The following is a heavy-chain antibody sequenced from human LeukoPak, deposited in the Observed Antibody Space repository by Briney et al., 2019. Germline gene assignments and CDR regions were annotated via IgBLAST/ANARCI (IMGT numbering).Heavy chain of an antibody. J-gene: IGHJ4*02. CDR1: GGSISSGGYY. D-gene: IGHD6-13*01. Sequence: SETLSLTCTVSGGSISSGGYYWSWIRQPPGKGLEWIGYIYQSGSTYYTPSLESRVTISVDRSKNQFSLRLSSVTAADTAVYYCAKRVAAAGIFDYWGQGTLVTVSS. V-gene: IGHV4-30-2*01. CDR2: IYQSGST. CDR3: AKRVAAAGIFDY.